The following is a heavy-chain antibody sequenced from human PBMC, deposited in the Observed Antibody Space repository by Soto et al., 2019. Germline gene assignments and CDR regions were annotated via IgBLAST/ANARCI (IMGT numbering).Heavy chain of an antibody. Sequence: ASVKVSCKASGYTFTSYDINWVRQATGQGLEWMGWMNPNSGNTGYAQKFQGRVTMTRNTSISTAYMELSSLRSEDTAVYYCARERVYELCSGGSCYSGGVQWFDPWGQGTLVTVSS. V-gene: IGHV1-8*02. D-gene: IGHD2-15*01. CDR2: MNPNSGNT. CDR1: GYTFTSYD. CDR3: ARERVYELCSGGSCYSGGVQWFDP. J-gene: IGHJ5*02.